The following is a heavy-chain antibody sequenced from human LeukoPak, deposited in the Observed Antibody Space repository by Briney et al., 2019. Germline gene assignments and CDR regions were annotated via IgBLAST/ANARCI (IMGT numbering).Heavy chain of an antibody. J-gene: IGHJ4*02. CDR3: ARDKYQLPYEIDY. Sequence: RASVKVSCTASGYTFTNNGMNWVRQAPGQGLEWMGWINTNTGNPTYAQGFTGRLVFSLDTSVSTAYLQISSLRAEATALYYCARDKYQLPYEIDYWGQGTLVTVSS. CDR2: INTNTGNP. D-gene: IGHD2-2*01. V-gene: IGHV7-4-1*02. CDR1: GYTFTNNG.